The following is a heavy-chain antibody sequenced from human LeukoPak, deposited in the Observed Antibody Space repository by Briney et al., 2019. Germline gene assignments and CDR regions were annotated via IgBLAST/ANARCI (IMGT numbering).Heavy chain of an antibody. Sequence: GGSLRLSCAASGFTFTNFWMNWIRRAPGRGLEWVANIRPDGSEQFYVDSVKGRFTISKDNAKNSVYLQMNSLRADDTAVYYCAGRDSARNPWAYWGQGTLVTVST. D-gene: IGHD4-11*01. J-gene: IGHJ4*02. CDR3: AGRDSARNPWAY. V-gene: IGHV3-7*01. CDR1: GFTFTNFW. CDR2: IRPDGSEQ.